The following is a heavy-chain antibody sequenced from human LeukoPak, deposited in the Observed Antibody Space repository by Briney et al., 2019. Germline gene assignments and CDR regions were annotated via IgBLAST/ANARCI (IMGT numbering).Heavy chain of an antibody. J-gene: IGHJ4*02. V-gene: IGHV4-34*01. Sequence: SETLSLTCAVYGGSFSGYYWSWIRQPPGKGLEWIGEINHSGSTNYNPSLKSRVTISVDTSKNQFSLKLSSVTAADTAVYYCARAAYYDSSGYYRDTPPYYFDYWGQGTLVTVSS. CDR1: GGSFSGYY. CDR2: INHSGST. CDR3: ARAAYYDSSGYYRDTPPYYFDY. D-gene: IGHD3-22*01.